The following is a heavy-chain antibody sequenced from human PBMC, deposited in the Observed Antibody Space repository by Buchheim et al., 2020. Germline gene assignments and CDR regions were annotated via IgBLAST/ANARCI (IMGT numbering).Heavy chain of an antibody. J-gene: IGHJ4*02. D-gene: IGHD3-22*01. CDR2: INPIGGST. V-gene: IGHV1-46*03. CDR1: GYTFTSYS. Sequence: QVQLVLSGAEVKKPGASVKVSCKASGYTFTSYSMHWARQAPGQGLEWMGMINPIGGSTSYAQKFQGRVTMTRDTSTSPVYMELSSLRAGDTAVYYCARDVVGITSVLDYWGQG. CDR3: ARDVVGITSVLDY.